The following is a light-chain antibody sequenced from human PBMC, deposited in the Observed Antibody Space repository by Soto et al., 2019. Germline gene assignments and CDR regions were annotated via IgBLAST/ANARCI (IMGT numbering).Light chain of an antibody. Sequence: QSALTQPASVSGSPGQSITISRTGTSSDIGHYDYVSWYQQHPGKAPKLMLYHVTYRPSGASNRYSGSKSGNSASLTISGLQADDEADYYCCSLTTSHTYVFGSGTKVTVL. CDR3: CSLTTSHTYV. J-gene: IGLJ1*01. V-gene: IGLV2-14*03. CDR1: SSDIGHYDY. CDR2: HVT.